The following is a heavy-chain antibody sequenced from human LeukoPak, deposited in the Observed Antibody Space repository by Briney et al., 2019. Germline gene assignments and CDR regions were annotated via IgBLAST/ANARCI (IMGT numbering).Heavy chain of an antibody. D-gene: IGHD2-8*01. CDR2: MNPNSGNT. CDR3: AREEEMVYGDFDY. CDR1: GYTLTELS. J-gene: IGHJ4*02. V-gene: IGHV1-8*01. Sequence: ASVKVSCKVSGYTLTELSMHWVRQAPGKGLEWMGWMNPNSGNTGYAQKFQGRVTMTRNTSISTAYMELSSLRSEDTAVYYCAREEEMVYGDFDYWGQGTLVTVSS.